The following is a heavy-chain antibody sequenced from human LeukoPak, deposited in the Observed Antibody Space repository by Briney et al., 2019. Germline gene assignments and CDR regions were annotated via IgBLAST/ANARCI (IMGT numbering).Heavy chain of an antibody. CDR2: ISSSTTTI. CDR3: AKGYSGSYLGYYFDY. Sequence: GGSLRLSCAASGFTFSSYAMSWVRQAPGKGLEWVSYISSSTTTISYADSVKGRFTISRDNAKNSLYLQMNSLRAEDTALYYCAKGYSGSYLGYYFDYWGQGTLVTVSS. CDR1: GFTFSSYA. J-gene: IGHJ4*02. V-gene: IGHV3-48*04. D-gene: IGHD1-26*01.